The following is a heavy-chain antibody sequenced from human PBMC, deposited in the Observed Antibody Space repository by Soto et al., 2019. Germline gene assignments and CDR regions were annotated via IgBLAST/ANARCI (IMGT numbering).Heavy chain of an antibody. CDR3: ARSPSCGGGSCNRDNWFDP. V-gene: IGHV1-69*02. J-gene: IGHJ5*02. CDR2: VNPIVSMS. Sequence: ASVKVSCKASGDTFNFYSINWVRQAPGLGLEWMGRVNPIVSMSNYAQKFQGRVTMTADKSTSTAYMELRGLRFDDTAVYFCARSPSCGGGSCNRDNWFDPWG. CDR1: GDTFNFYS. D-gene: IGHD2-15*01.